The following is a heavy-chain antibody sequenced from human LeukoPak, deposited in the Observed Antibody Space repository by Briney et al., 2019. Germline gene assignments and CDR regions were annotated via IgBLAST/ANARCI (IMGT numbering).Heavy chain of an antibody. CDR2: MNPNSGNT. CDR3: ASRAMVRGVSGENWFDP. D-gene: IGHD3-10*01. Sequence: ASVKVSCTASGYTFTSYDINWVRQAPGQGLEWMGWMNPNSGNTGYAQKFQGRVTMTGNTSISTAYMELSSLRSEDTAVYYCASRAMVRGVSGENWFDPWGQGTLVTVSS. V-gene: IGHV1-8*01. CDR1: GYTFTSYD. J-gene: IGHJ5*02.